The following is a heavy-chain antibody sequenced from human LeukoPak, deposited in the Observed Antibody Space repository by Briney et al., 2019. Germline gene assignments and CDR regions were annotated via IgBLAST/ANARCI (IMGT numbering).Heavy chain of an antibody. CDR1: GFTFDDYT. Sequence: GGSLRLSCAASGFTFDDYTMHWVRQAPGKGLEWVSLISWDGGSTYYADSVKGRFTISRDNSKNSLYLQMNSLRTEDTALYYCAKDIAAEFGGAYYYYGMDVWGQGTTVTVSS. V-gene: IGHV3-43*01. CDR2: ISWDGGST. D-gene: IGHD3-10*01. J-gene: IGHJ6*02. CDR3: AKDIAAEFGGAYYYYGMDV.